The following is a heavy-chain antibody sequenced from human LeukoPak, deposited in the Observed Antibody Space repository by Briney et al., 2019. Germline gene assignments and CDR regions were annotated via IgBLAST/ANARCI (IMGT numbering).Heavy chain of an antibody. CDR2: IYYSGST. Sequence: PSETLSLTCTASGGSISSSSYYWGWIRQPPGKGLEWIGSIYYSGSTYYNPSLKSRVTISVDTSKNQFSLKLSSVTAADTAVYFCASVRSGSHYFDYWGQGTLVTVPS. CDR3: ASVRSGSHYFDY. D-gene: IGHD1-26*01. V-gene: IGHV4-39*01. CDR1: GGSISSSSYY. J-gene: IGHJ4*02.